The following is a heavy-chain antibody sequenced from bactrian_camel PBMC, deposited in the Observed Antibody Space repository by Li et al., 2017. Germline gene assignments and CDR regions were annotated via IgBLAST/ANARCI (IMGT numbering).Heavy chain of an antibody. D-gene: IGHD6*01. CDR3: AADSLYGSWYTPEYDY. CDR1: GYTLPMN. CDR2: IAGDGRT. Sequence: HVQLVESGGDSVQAGESLRLSCVASGYTLPMNMGWFRRLPGQEREGVAAIAGDGRTDYADSVKGRFTISRDNAKNTFYLQMNSLKPEDTAIYYCAADSLYGSWYTPEYDYWGQGTQVTVS. V-gene: IGHV3S53*01. J-gene: IGHJ4*01.